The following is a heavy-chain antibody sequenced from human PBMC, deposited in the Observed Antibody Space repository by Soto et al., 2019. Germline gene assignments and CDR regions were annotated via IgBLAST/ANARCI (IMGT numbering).Heavy chain of an antibody. V-gene: IGHV4-34*01. CDR1: GGSFSGYY. CDR2: INHSGST. D-gene: IGHD1-26*01. Sequence: SETLSLTCAVYGGSFSGYYWSWIRQPPGKGLEWIGEINHSGSTNYNPSLKTRVTISVDTSKNQFSLKVSSVTAADTAVYYCARGRWESRLGPDYWGPGTLVTVSS. CDR3: ARGRWESRLGPDY. J-gene: IGHJ4*02.